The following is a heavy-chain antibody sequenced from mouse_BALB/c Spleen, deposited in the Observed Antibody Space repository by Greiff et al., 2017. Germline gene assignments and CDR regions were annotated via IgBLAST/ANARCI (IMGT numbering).Heavy chain of an antibody. J-gene: IGHJ2*01. CDR3: ARDLYFDY. CDR2: IRNKANGYTT. V-gene: IGHV7-3*02. Sequence: EVKLQESGGGLVQPGGSLRLSCATSGFTFTDYYMSWVRQPPGKALEWLGFIRNKANGYTTEYSASVKGRFTISRDNSQSILYLQMNTLRAEDSATYYCARDLYFDYWGQGTTLTVSS. CDR1: GFTFTDYY.